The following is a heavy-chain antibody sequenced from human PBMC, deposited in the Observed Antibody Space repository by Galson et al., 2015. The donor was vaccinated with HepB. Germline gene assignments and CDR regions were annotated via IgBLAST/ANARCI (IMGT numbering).Heavy chain of an antibody. D-gene: IGHD1-26*01. Sequence: SLRLSCAASGFTFSSYAMHWVRQAPGKGLEYVSAISSNGGSTYYADSVKGRFTISRDNSKNTLYLQMSSLRAEDTAVYYCVKGRMGATTTDIWGQGTMVTVSS. CDR1: GFTFSSYA. J-gene: IGHJ3*02. CDR2: ISSNGGST. CDR3: VKGRMGATTTDI. V-gene: IGHV3-64D*06.